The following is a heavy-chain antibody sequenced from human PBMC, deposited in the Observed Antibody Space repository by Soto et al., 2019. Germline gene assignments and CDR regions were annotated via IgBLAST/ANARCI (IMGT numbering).Heavy chain of an antibody. V-gene: IGHV3-64D*06. CDR3: VKDRAGYSSGWSQFDP. J-gene: IGHJ5*02. CDR2: ISSNGVSK. CDR1: GFTFSTYA. Sequence: PGGSLRLSCSASGFTFSTYALHWVRQAPGKGLEYVSSISSNGVSKYYADSVKGRFTISRDNSKNTLYLQMSSLRVEDTAVYYCVKDRAGYSSGWSQFDPWGQGTLVTVSS. D-gene: IGHD6-19*01.